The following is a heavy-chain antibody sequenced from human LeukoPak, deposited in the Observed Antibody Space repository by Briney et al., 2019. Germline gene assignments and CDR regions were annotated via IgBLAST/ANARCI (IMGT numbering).Heavy chain of an antibody. CDR2: IIPIFGTA. D-gene: IGHD3-10*01. V-gene: IGHV1-69*13. CDR1: GGTFGSYA. Sequence: SVKVSCKASGGTFGSYAISWVRQAPGQGLEWMGGIIPIFGTANYAQKFQGRVTITADESTSTAYMELSSLRSEDTAVYYCAREGSGRTMVRGVIPPIGCFQHWGQGTLVTVSS. J-gene: IGHJ1*01. CDR3: AREGSGRTMVRGVIPPIGCFQH.